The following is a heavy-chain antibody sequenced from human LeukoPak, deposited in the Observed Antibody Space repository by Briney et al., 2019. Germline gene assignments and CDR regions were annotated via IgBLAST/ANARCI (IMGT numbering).Heavy chain of an antibody. D-gene: IGHD6-13*01. Sequence: PGGSLRLSCAASGFTFSSYWMSWVRQAPGKGLEWVANIKQDGSEKYYVDSVKGRFTISRDNAKNSLYLQMNSLRAEDTAVYYCARVPADSIAAAGRYYYYYYGMDVWGQGTTITVSS. CDR1: GFTFSSYW. J-gene: IGHJ6*02. CDR3: ARVPADSIAAAGRYYYYYYGMDV. V-gene: IGHV3-7*01. CDR2: IKQDGSEK.